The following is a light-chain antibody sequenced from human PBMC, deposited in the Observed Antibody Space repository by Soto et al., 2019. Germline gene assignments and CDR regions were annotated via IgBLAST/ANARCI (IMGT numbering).Light chain of an antibody. Sequence: IHMNQSPSTVSASVGDIVTITCRASQNINSWLAWYQQKPGKAPKLLIYEASSLEKGVPARFGGSGSGTEFTLTISSLQPDDFATYYCQQYNVYSWTFGQGTKVDIK. CDR2: EAS. CDR1: QNINSW. CDR3: QQYNVYSWT. J-gene: IGKJ1*01. V-gene: IGKV1-5*03.